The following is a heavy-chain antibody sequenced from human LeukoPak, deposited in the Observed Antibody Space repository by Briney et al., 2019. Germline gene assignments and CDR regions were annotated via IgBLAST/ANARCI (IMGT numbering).Heavy chain of an antibody. Sequence: SETLSLSCTVSVGSISSGDYYWGWIRQPPGKGLEWIGYIYYRVSTYYNPSLKSRVTISVDTSKNQFSLKLSSVTAADTAVYYCARALGGYCSGGSCYSNRAGWYFDLWGRGTLVTVSS. CDR1: VGSISSGDYY. CDR2: IYYRVST. CDR3: ARALGGYCSGGSCYSNRAGWYFDL. J-gene: IGHJ2*01. D-gene: IGHD2-15*01. V-gene: IGHV4-30-4*01.